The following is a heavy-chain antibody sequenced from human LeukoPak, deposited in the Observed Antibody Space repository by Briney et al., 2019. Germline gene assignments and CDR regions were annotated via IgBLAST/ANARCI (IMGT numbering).Heavy chain of an antibody. V-gene: IGHV3-23*01. Sequence: GGSLRLSCAASGFTFSSYGMSWVRQAPGKGLEWVSAISGSGGSTYYADSVKGRFTISRDNSRNTLYLQMNSLRAEDTAVYYCARGYYYDSSGYSPPFDYWGQGTLVTVSS. CDR2: ISGSGGST. CDR3: ARGYYYDSSGYSPPFDY. D-gene: IGHD3-22*01. J-gene: IGHJ4*02. CDR1: GFTFSSYG.